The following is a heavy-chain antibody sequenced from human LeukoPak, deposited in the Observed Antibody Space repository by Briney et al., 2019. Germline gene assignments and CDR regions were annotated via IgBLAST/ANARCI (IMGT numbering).Heavy chain of an antibody. Sequence: SETLSLTCTVSGGSISSSNYYWGWIRQPPGKGLEWVGSNFYSGRTYNNPSLKSRVSISVDTSKNQLSLKLTSVTAADTAVYYCTRILVRNYYYYYYMDVWGKGTTVTVSS. CDR3: TRILVRNYYYYYYMDV. V-gene: IGHV4-39*01. J-gene: IGHJ6*03. D-gene: IGHD2-2*01. CDR2: NFYSGRT. CDR1: GGSISSSNYY.